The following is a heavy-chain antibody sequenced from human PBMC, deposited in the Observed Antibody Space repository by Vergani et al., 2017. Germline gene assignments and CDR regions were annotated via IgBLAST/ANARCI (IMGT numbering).Heavy chain of an antibody. J-gene: IGHJ6*03. Sequence: EVQLLESGGDLVQPGGSLRLSCAASGFTFSNAWMSWVRQAPGKGLEWVGRIKSKTDGGTTDYAAPVKGRFTISRDDSKNTLYLQMNSLKTEDTAVYYCTTDLGHGGLSSHNRYYYYYYMDVWGKGTTVTVSS. CDR1: GFTFSNAW. CDR3: TTDLGHGGLSSHNRYYYYYYMDV. D-gene: IGHD3-10*01. V-gene: IGHV3-15*01. CDR2: IKSKTDGGTT.